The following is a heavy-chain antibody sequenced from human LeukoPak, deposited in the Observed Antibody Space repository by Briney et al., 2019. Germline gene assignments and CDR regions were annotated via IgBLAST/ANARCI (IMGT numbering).Heavy chain of an antibody. J-gene: IGHJ4*02. CDR2: IKSKTDAGTT. V-gene: IGHV3-15*01. D-gene: IGHD2-2*01. Sequence: GGSLRLSCAAPGFTFSNAYMNWVRQAPGKGLEWVGRIKSKTDAGTTDYAAPVKGRFTISRDDPKDTLYLQMNSLKTEDTAVYYCSTASHQYCSSTTCWGQGTLVTVSS. CDR1: GFTFSNAY. CDR3: STASHQYCSSTTC.